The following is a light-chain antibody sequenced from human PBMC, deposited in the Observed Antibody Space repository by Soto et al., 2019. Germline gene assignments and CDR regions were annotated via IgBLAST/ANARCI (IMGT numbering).Light chain of an antibody. CDR2: WAS. V-gene: IGKV4-1*01. J-gene: IGKJ1*01. CDR3: QQYYSTPPT. CDR1: QSVLYSSNNKNY. Sequence: DIVMTQSPDSLDVSLGERATINCKSSQSVLYSSNNKNYLAWYQQKPGQPPKLLIYWASTRESGVPDRFSGSGSGTDFTLTISSLQVEDVAVYYCQQYYSTPPTFGQGTKVEIK.